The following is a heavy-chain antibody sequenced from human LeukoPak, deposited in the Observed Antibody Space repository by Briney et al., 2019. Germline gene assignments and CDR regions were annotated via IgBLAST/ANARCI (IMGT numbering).Heavy chain of an antibody. Sequence: GGSLRLSCAASGFTFSSYSMNWVRQAPGKGLEWVSYISSSSSTIYYADSVKGRFTISRDNAKNSLYLQMNSLRDEDTAVYYCARDSPTTYYDSRGYTFGYWGQGTLVTVSS. V-gene: IGHV3-48*02. J-gene: IGHJ4*02. CDR1: GFTFSSYS. CDR2: ISSSSSTI. D-gene: IGHD3-22*01. CDR3: ARDSPTTYYDSRGYTFGY.